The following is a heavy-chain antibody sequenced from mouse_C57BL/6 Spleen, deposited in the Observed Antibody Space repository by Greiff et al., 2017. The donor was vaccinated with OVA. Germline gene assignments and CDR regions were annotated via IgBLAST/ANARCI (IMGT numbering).Heavy chain of an antibody. CDR3: ARPLYHEDGYFDY. J-gene: IGHJ2*01. D-gene: IGHD2-4*01. CDR1: GFTFSDYG. Sequence: EVTVEESGGGLVKPGGSLKLSCAASGFTFSDYGMHWVRQAPEKGLEWVAYISSGSSTIYYADTVKGRFTISRDNAKNTLCLQMTSLRSEDTAMYYCARPLYHEDGYFDYWGQGTTLTVSS. V-gene: IGHV5-17*01. CDR2: ISSGSSTI.